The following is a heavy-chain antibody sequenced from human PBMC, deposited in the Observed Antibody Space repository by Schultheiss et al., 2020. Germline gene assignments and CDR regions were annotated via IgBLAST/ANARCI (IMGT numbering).Heavy chain of an antibody. J-gene: IGHJ4*02. CDR2: ISYDGSNK. D-gene: IGHD3-22*01. V-gene: IGHV3-30*18. Sequence: GGSLRLSCAASGFTFSSYGMHWVRQAPGKGLEWVAVISYDGSNKYYADSVKGRFTISRDNSKNTLYLQMNSLRAEDTAVYYCAKALPQLWDSSDFDYWGQGTLVTVSS. CDR3: AKALPQLWDSSDFDY. CDR1: GFTFSSYG.